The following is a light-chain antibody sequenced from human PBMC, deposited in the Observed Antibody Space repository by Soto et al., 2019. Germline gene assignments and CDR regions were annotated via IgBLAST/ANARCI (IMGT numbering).Light chain of an antibody. CDR3: QQSYSFPLT. V-gene: IGKV1-39*01. J-gene: IGKJ2*01. CDR1: QDISKY. Sequence: DIQMTQSPSSLSASVGDRVTITCRARQDISKYLSWYRQKPGKAPELLIYGAYNIYSGVPSRFSASGSATQFTLTISSLQPEDVGHYYCQQSYSFPLTFGQGTKVEIK. CDR2: GAY.